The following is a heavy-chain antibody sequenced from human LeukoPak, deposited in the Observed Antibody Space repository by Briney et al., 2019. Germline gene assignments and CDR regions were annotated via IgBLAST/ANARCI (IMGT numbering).Heavy chain of an antibody. CDR2: MNPNSGNT. V-gene: IGHV1-8*01. CDR3: ARGRSGNVLISHRSARRGHTFDP. J-gene: IGHJ5*02. CDR1: GYTFTSCD. Sequence: GASVKVSCKASGYTFTSCDINWVRQATGQGLEWMGWMNPNSGNTGYAQKFQGRVTMTRNTSISTAYMELSSLRSEDTAGYYCARGRSGNVLISHRSARRGHTFDPWGQGTLVTVSS. D-gene: IGHD2-8*01.